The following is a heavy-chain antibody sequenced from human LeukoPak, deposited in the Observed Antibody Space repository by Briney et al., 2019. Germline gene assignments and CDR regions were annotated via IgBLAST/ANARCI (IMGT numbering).Heavy chain of an antibody. CDR2: LTGSGGAA. J-gene: IGHJ5*02. V-gene: IGHV3-23*01. Sequence: GWSLTLSCAASVFTFSSYVMFWVREAPWKGLEWVSYLTGSGGAADYADSVKGRFTTSRHNSNNTEYLQTNSLSAEDTAVYYCSNDFRYYFGSGTASWGQGTLVTVSS. CDR1: VFTFSSYV. D-gene: IGHD3-10*01. CDR3: SNDFRYYFGSGTAS.